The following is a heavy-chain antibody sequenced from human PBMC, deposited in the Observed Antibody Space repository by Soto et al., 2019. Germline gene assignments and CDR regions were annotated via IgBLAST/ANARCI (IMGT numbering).Heavy chain of an antibody. D-gene: IGHD6-13*01. CDR2: IIPILGIA. V-gene: IGHV1-69*08. CDR3: ARDPGIAAAGIYYYYGMDV. Sequence: QVQLVQSGAEVKKPGSSVKVSCKASGGTFSSYTISWVRQAPGQGLEWMGRIIPILGIANYAQKFQGRVTITADKSTNTAYMELSSLRSEDTAVYYCARDPGIAAAGIYYYYGMDVWGQGTTVTVSS. J-gene: IGHJ6*02. CDR1: GGTFSSYT.